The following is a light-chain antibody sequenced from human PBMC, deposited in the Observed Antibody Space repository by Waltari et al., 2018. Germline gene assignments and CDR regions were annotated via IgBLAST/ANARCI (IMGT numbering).Light chain of an antibody. CDR1: SSDIGGYNY. J-gene: IGLJ2*01. CDR3: SSYAGSNTLV. Sequence: QAALTQPRSVSGSPGQSVTISCTGTSSDIGGYNYVSWYQQHPGTAPKLMIYEVSKRPSGVSDRFSGSKSGNTASLTISGLQAEDEADYYCSSYAGSNTLVFGGGTRLTV. CDR2: EVS. V-gene: IGLV2-11*01.